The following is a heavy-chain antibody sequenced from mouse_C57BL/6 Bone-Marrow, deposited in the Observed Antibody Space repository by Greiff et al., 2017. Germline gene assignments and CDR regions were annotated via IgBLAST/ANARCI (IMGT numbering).Heavy chain of an antibody. Sequence: QVQLQQSGAELVRPGTSVKVSCKASGYAVTNYLIEWVKQRPGQGLEWIGVINPGSGGTNYYEKIMGKATLTAAKSSSTAYMQLSSLTSEDSAVYFCANEGLLTFCAMDYWGQGTSVTVSS. D-gene: IGHD3-3*01. CDR2: INPGSGGT. CDR3: ANEGLLTFCAMDY. J-gene: IGHJ4*01. V-gene: IGHV1-54*01. CDR1: GYAVTNYL.